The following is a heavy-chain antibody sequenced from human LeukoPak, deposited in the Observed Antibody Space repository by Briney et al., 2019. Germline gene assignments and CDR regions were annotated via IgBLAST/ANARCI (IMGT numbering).Heavy chain of an antibody. CDR3: AREGAYGSGSSCDY. CDR1: GYTFTAYY. D-gene: IGHD3-10*01. V-gene: IGHV1-2*02. J-gene: IGHJ4*02. Sequence: ASVKVSCKASGYTFTAYYMHWVRQAPGQGLECMGWINPNSGGTNYAQKFRGRVSMTRDTSLSTAYMELSRLTSDDTAVYYCAREGAYGSGSSCDYWGQGTLVTVSS. CDR2: INPNSGGT.